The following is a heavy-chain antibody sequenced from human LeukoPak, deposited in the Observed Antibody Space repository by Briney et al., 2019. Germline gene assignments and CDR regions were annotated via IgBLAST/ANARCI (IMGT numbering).Heavy chain of an antibody. V-gene: IGHV4-39*07. CDR2: IYYSGST. Sequence: SETLSLTCTVSGGSISSSSYYWGWIRQPPGKGLEWIGSIYYSGSTYYNPSLKSRVTISVETSMNQFSLRLSSVTAPDTAVFYCAKGDFYNMDVWGKGTTVTVSS. CDR3: AKGDFYNMDV. CDR1: GGSISSSSYY. J-gene: IGHJ6*03. D-gene: IGHD2-21*02.